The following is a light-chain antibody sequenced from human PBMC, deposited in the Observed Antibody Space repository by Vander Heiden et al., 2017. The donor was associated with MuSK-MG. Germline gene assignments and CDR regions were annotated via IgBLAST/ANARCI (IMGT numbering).Light chain of an antibody. J-gene: IGKJ4*01. V-gene: IGKV3-20*01. CDR1: QSISSGF. Sequence: IVVTQSPGTLSLSPGERATLSCRASQSISSGFLAWYQQKPGQARRLLIYGASSRATGIADRFSGSGSGTDFTLTISRLEPEDFAVYYCQQYNTSPLTFGGGTKVEIK. CDR3: QQYNTSPLT. CDR2: GAS.